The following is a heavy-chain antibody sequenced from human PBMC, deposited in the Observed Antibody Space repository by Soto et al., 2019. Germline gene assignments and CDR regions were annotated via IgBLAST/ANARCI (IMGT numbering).Heavy chain of an antibody. D-gene: IGHD6-19*01. CDR2: IYWDDDK. CDR1: GFSVSTSGVG. Sequence: QITLKESGPPLVKPTQTLTLTCTVSGFSVSTSGVGVGWIRQPPGKALEWLALIYWDDDKRYSPSLKSRLTINKDASRNQVVLTVTNMDPVDTATYYCAHRQGTSSGWYNYDYWGQGTLVTVSS. V-gene: IGHV2-5*02. CDR3: AHRQGTSSGWYNYDY. J-gene: IGHJ4*02.